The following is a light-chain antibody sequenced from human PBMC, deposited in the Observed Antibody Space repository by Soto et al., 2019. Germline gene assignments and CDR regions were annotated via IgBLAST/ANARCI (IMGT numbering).Light chain of an antibody. V-gene: IGLV8-61*01. J-gene: IGLJ3*02. CDR1: SGSVSTREY. Sequence: QTVVTQEPSFSVSPGGTVTLTCGLSSGSVSTREYPSWYQQTPGQAPRTLIYSTNTRSSGVPDRFSGSILGNKAALTITGAQADDESDYYCGLYMGSGIWVFGGGTQLTVL. CDR2: STN. CDR3: GLYMGSGIWV.